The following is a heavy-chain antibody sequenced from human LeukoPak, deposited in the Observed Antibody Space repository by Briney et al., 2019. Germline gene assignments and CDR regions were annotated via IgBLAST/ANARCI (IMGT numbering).Heavy chain of an antibody. V-gene: IGHV3-74*01. D-gene: IGHD1-26*01. J-gene: IGHJ4*02. Sequence: GGSLRLSCAASGFTFSSYWMHWVRQAPGQGLVWVSRINSDGSSTSYADSVKGRFTISRDNAKHTLYLQMNSLRAEDTAVYYCARARGSARFDYWGQGTLVTVSS. CDR2: INSDGSST. CDR1: GFTFSSYW. CDR3: ARARGSARFDY.